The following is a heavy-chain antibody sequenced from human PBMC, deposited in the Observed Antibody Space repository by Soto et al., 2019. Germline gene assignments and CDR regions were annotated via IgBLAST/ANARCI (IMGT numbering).Heavy chain of an antibody. J-gene: IGHJ3*02. CDR3: ARDASFDWLSPDTFDI. D-gene: IGHD3-9*01. Sequence: PGGFLRLSCAASGFTFSSYTMHWVRQAPGKGLEWVTLISYDGSNKYYADSVKGRFTISRDNSKNTLYLQMNSLRAEDTAVYYCARDASFDWLSPDTFDIWGQGTMVTVS. CDR2: ISYDGSNK. CDR1: GFTFSSYT. V-gene: IGHV3-30-3*01.